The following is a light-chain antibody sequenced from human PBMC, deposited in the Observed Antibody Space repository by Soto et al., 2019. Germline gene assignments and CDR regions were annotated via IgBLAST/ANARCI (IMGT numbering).Light chain of an antibody. CDR3: QQYKTYSPWT. Sequence: DIQMTQSPSTLSASVGDRVTITCRASQGISGWLAWYQQKPGKAPKLLIFDASTLEGGVPSRFSGSGSGTEFTLTISSLQPDDSATYYCQQYKTYSPWTFGQGTKVDIK. CDR2: DAS. V-gene: IGKV1-5*01. J-gene: IGKJ1*01. CDR1: QGISGW.